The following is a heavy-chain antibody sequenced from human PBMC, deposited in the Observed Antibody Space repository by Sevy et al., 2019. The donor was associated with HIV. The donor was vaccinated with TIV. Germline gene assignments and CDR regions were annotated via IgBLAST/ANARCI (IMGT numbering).Heavy chain of an antibody. Sequence: GGSLRLSCAASGFTFNSYSINWVRQAPGKGLEWVSYISGLSNYIYYADSLKGRFTISRENAKDSVYLQMNSLRVEDTAVYYCARGENWNYAEYWGQGILVTVSS. CDR3: ARGENWNYAEY. CDR1: GFTFNSYS. CDR2: ISGLSNYI. D-gene: IGHD1-7*01. J-gene: IGHJ4*02. V-gene: IGHV3-21*01.